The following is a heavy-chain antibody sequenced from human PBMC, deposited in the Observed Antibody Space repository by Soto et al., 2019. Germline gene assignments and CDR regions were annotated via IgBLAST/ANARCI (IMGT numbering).Heavy chain of an antibody. CDR3: ARDGNPYYYDSSGPFDI. Sequence: QLQLQESGSGLVKPSQTLSLTCAVSGGSISSGGYSWSWIRQPPGKGLEWIGYIYHSGSTYYNPSLKSRVNISVDTSKNQFSLKLRSVTAADTAVYYWARDGNPYYYDSSGPFDIWGQGTMVTVSS. J-gene: IGHJ3*02. D-gene: IGHD3-22*01. CDR1: GGSISSGGYS. V-gene: IGHV4-30-2*05. CDR2: IYHSGST.